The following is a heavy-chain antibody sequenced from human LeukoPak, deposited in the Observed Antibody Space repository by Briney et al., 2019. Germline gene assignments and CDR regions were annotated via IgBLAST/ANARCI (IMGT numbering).Heavy chain of an antibody. V-gene: IGHV1-69*01. J-gene: IGHJ6*03. CDR3: ARVLRRLHLYYMDV. D-gene: IGHD2-15*01. Sequence: PGESLKISCKASGGTFSSYAISWVRQAPGQGLEWMGGIIPIFGTANYAQKFQGRVTITADESTSTAYMELSSLRSEDTAVYYCARVLRRLHLYYMDVWGKGTTVTISS. CDR1: GGTFSSYA. CDR2: IIPIFGTA.